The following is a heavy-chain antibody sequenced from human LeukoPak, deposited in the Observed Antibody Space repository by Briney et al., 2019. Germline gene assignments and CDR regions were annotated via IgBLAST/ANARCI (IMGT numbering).Heavy chain of an antibody. CDR1: GYTFSSYA. CDR3: ASSHRGSGSPDY. Sequence: ASVKVSCKASGYTFSSYAISWVRQAPGQGLEWMGGIIPIFGTANYAQKFQGRVTITADESTSTAYMELSSLRSEDTAVYYCASSHRGSGSPDYWGQGTLVTVSS. V-gene: IGHV1-69*13. CDR2: IIPIFGTA. D-gene: IGHD3-10*01. J-gene: IGHJ4*02.